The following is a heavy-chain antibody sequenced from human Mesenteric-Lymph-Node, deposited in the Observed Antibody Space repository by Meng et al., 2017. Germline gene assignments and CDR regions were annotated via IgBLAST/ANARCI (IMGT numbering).Heavy chain of an antibody. J-gene: IGHJ1*01. CDR2: INPDGSDP. Sequence: EGQVVGSGGGLGQPGGSLRLSCAGSGFTFTDHWMHWVRQGPGKGLVWVSRINPDGSDPTYADSVKGRFTISRDNAKNTVYLQMNSLRAEDTAVYYCTNDRLIHWGQGALVTVSS. CDR1: GFTFTDHW. CDR3: TNDRLIH. V-gene: IGHV3-74*01. D-gene: IGHD1-1*01.